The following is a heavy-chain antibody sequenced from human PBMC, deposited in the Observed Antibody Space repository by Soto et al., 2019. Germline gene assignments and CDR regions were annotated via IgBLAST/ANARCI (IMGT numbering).Heavy chain of an antibody. CDR3: ARQKTITATWFDP. D-gene: IGHD1-20*01. CDR2: IYYSGST. Sequence: PSETLSLTCTVSGGSISSYYWSWIRQPPAKGLEWIRYIYYSGSTNYNPSLKSRVIISVDTSKNQFSLKLSSVTAADTAVYYCARQKTITATWFDPWGQGTLVTVSS. J-gene: IGHJ5*02. V-gene: IGHV4-59*08. CDR1: GGSISSYY.